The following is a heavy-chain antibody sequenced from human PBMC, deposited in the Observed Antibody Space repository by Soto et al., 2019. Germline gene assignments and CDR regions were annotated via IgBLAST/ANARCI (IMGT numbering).Heavy chain of an antibody. CDR2: INHSGDT. V-gene: IGHV4-34*01. Sequence: QVRLPQWGAGLLKPSETLSLTCAVYGGSFTDYYWSWIRQPPGKGLEWIGEINHSGDTNYNPSLKSRVNISVDTSKNQFSLKLSSVTAADTAVYYCARNYYDSGLFGLDPWGQGTQVTVSS. CDR3: ARNYYDSGLFGLDP. CDR1: GGSFTDYY. J-gene: IGHJ5*02. D-gene: IGHD3-22*01.